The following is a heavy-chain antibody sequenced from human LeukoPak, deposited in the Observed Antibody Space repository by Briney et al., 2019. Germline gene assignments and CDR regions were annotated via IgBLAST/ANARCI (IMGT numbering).Heavy chain of an antibody. Sequence: GGSLRLSCAASGFTFSSYSMNWVRQAPGKGLEWVSSISSSSSYIYYADSVKGRFTISRDNAKNSLYLQMNSLRAEDTAVYYCAREERGDILTVKGYYFDYWGQGTLVTVSS. CDR2: ISSSSSYI. V-gene: IGHV3-21*01. J-gene: IGHJ4*02. D-gene: IGHD3-9*01. CDR1: GFTFSSYS. CDR3: AREERGDILTVKGYYFDY.